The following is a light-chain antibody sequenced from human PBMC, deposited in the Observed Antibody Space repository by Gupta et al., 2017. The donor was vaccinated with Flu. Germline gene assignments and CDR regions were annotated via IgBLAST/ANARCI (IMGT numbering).Light chain of an antibody. V-gene: IGKV3-15*01. CDR3: QQYNNWPLT. Sequence: EIVMTQSPATLSVSPGERATLSCRASQSVSSNLAWYQQKPGQAPRLLIYGASTRATGIPASFSGDGSGTEFTLTISSLQFEDFAIYYCQQYNNWPLTFGGGTKVEIK. CDR1: QSVSSN. J-gene: IGKJ4*01. CDR2: GAS.